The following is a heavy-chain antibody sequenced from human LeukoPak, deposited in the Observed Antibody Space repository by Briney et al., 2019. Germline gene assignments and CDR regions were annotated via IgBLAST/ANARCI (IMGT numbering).Heavy chain of an antibody. CDR3: VRDGQHLAFDK. J-gene: IGHJ4*02. V-gene: IGHV3-74*01. Sequence: GGSLRLSCAASGVTFSNDWMHWVRQTPEKGLVWVSRIGTDGAYTSSADSVNCRFTMSMDNAKNTLYLHMNSMRLEDTAVYYCVRDGQHLAFDKWGPGTLVT. D-gene: IGHD6-13*01. CDR2: IGTDGAYT. CDR1: GVTFSNDW.